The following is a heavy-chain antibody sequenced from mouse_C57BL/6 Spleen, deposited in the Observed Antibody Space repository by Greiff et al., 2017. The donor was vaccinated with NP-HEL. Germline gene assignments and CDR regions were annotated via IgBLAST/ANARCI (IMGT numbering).Heavy chain of an antibody. CDR1: GYAFTNYL. D-gene: IGHD1-1*01. CDR3: ARSSSYDY. CDR2: INPGSGGT. J-gene: IGHJ2*01. Sequence: VQRVESGAELVRPGTSVKVSCKASGYAFTNYLIEWVKQRPGQGLEWIGVINPGSGGTNYNEKFKGKATLTADKSSSTAYMQLSSLTSEDSAVYFCARSSSYDYWGQGTTLTVSS. V-gene: IGHV1-54*01.